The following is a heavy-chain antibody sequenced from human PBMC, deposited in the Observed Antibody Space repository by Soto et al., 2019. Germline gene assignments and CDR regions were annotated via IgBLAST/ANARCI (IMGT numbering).Heavy chain of an antibody. D-gene: IGHD6-13*01. CDR1: GFTFSTYA. V-gene: IGHV3-23*01. CDR3: AKDQAGAGTISRYFQD. CDR2: ISGGGGTT. Sequence: VQLLESGGGLVQPAGSLRLSCAASGFTFSTYAMSWVRQAPGKGLEWVSGISGGGGTTYYADSVKGRFTISRDNSKNTVYLQVNSLRAEDTAVYYCAKDQAGAGTISRYFQDWGQGTLVTVSS. J-gene: IGHJ1*01.